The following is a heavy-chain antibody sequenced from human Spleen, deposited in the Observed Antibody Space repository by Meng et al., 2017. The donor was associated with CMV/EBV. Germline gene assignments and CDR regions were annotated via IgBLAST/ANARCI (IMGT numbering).Heavy chain of an antibody. D-gene: IGHD1-26*01. CDR2: IYYSGST. J-gene: IGHJ3*02. CDR1: GGSISSYY. V-gene: IGHV4-59*01. CDR3: AGPDHMGASPHDPFDI. Sequence: ESLKISCTVSGGSISSYYWSWIRQPPGKGLEWIGYIYYSGSTNYNPSLKSRVTISVDTSKNQFSLKLSSVTAADTAVYYCAGPDHMGASPHDPFDIWGQGTMVTVSS.